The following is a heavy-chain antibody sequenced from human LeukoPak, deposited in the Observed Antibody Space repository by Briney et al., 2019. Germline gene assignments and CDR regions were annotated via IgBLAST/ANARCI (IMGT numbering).Heavy chain of an antibody. J-gene: IGHJ4*02. V-gene: IGHV3-23*01. Sequence: GGSLRLSCAASGFTFSSYWMSWVRQAPGKGLEWVSAISNNGGYTYYADSVQGRFTISRDNSKSTLCLQMNSLRAEDTAVYYCAKQLGYCSDGSCYFPYWGQGTLVTVSS. D-gene: IGHD2-15*01. CDR2: ISNNGGYT. CDR3: AKQLGYCSDGSCYFPY. CDR1: GFTFSSYW.